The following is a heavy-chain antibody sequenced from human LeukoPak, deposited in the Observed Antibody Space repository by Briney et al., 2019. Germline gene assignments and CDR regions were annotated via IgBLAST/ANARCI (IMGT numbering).Heavy chain of an antibody. V-gene: IGHV3-48*02. CDR2: ISSSSSTI. Sequence: GGSLILSCAASGFTVSSNYMSWVRQAPGKGLEWVSYISSSSSTIYYADSVKGRFTIFRGNAENSLYLQMDSLRDEDTAIYYCARPISGYDSYWGQGTLVTVSS. D-gene: IGHD5-12*01. CDR1: GFTVSSNY. J-gene: IGHJ4*02. CDR3: ARPISGYDSY.